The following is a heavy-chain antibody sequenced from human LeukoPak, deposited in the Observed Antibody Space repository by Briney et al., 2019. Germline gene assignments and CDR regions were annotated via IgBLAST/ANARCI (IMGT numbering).Heavy chain of an antibody. D-gene: IGHD3-22*01. Sequence: SETLSLTCTVSGGSISSYYWSWIRQPPGKGLEWIGYIYYSGSTNYNPSLKSRVTISVDTSKNQFSLKLSPVTAADTAVYYCARDTYYYDSSGYYLGVDYWGQGTLVTVSS. J-gene: IGHJ4*02. V-gene: IGHV4-59*12. CDR2: IYYSGST. CDR3: ARDTYYYDSSGYYLGVDY. CDR1: GGSISSYY.